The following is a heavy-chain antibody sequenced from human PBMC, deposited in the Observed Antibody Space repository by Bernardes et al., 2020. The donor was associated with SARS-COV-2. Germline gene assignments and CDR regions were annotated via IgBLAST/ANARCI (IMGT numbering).Heavy chain of an antibody. D-gene: IGHD5-12*01. CDR2: IWYDGSNK. Sequence: GGSLRLSCAASGFTFSSYGMHWVRQAPGKGLEWVAVIWYDGSNKYYADSVKGRFTISRDNSKNTLYLQMNSLRAEDTAVYYCAREGIVATITGIDYWGQGTLVTVS. CDR1: GFTFSSYG. CDR3: AREGIVATITGIDY. J-gene: IGHJ4*02. V-gene: IGHV3-33*01.